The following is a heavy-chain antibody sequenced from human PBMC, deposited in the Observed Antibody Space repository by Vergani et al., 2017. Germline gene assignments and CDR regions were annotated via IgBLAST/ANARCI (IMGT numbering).Heavy chain of an antibody. V-gene: IGHV3-48*01. CDR3: VKDIAASGNYWYFDL. CDR1: GFTFRNYN. CDR2: ITTSGGTI. D-gene: IGHD6-13*01. J-gene: IGHJ2*01. Sequence: EVQLVESGGGLVQPGGSLRVSCAASGFTFRNYNMIWVRQAPGKGLEWVSYITTSGGTIYYADSVKGRFTISRDNARNSVYLQMNSLRAEDTAVYYCVKDIAASGNYWYFDLWGRGTLVTVSS.